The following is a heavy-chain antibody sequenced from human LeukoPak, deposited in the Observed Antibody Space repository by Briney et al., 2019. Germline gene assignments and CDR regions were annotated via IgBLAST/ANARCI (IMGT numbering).Heavy chain of an antibody. D-gene: IGHD4-23*01. Sequence: SVKVSCKASGGTFSSYAISWVRQAPGQGLEWMGGIIPIFGTANYAQKFQGRVTITADESTSTAYMELSSLRSEDTAVYYCARVSPGHGGNSILFDYWGQGTLVTVSS. CDR1: GGTFSSYA. V-gene: IGHV1-69*13. J-gene: IGHJ4*02. CDR2: IIPIFGTA. CDR3: ARVSPGHGGNSILFDY.